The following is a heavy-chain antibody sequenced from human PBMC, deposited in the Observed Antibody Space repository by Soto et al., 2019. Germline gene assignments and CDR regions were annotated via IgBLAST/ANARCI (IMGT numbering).Heavy chain of an antibody. CDR1: GGTFSSSA. CDR3: ARDGTLFDSSGYYYLY. J-gene: IGHJ4*02. Sequence: GASVKVSCKTSGGTFSSSAISWVRQAPGQGLEWMGGIIPIFGTANYAQKFQGRVTITADESTRTAYMELSSLRSEDTAVYYCARDGTLFDSSGYYYLYWGQGTLVTVSS. D-gene: IGHD3-22*01. V-gene: IGHV1-69*13. CDR2: IIPIFGTA.